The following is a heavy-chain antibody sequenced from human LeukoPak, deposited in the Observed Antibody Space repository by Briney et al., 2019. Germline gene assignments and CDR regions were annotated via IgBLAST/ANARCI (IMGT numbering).Heavy chain of an antibody. V-gene: IGHV3-21*01. J-gene: IGHJ6*03. CDR1: GFTFSSYS. CDR2: ISSSSSYI. CDR3: ARVGSSWSYYYYYMDV. D-gene: IGHD6-13*01. Sequence: GGSLRLSCAASGFTFSSYSMNRVRQAPGKGLEWVSSISSSSSYIYYADSVKGRFTISRDNAKNSLYLQMNSLRAEDTAVYYCARVGSSWSYYYYYMDVWGKGTTVTVSS.